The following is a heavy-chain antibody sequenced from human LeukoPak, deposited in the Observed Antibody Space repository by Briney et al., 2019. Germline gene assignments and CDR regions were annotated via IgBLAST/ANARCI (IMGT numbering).Heavy chain of an antibody. CDR1: GSRFSTYW. CDR3: ARVGLSTYHFDY. CDR2: IYPGDSDP. J-gene: IGHJ4*02. Sequence: GESLKISCKGSGSRFSTYWIGWVRQMPGKGLEWMGIIYPGDSDPRYSPSFQGQVTIAVDNSISTAYLQWSSLKASDTAMYYCARVGLSTYHFDYWGQGTLVTVSS. V-gene: IGHV5-51*01. D-gene: IGHD3-3*02.